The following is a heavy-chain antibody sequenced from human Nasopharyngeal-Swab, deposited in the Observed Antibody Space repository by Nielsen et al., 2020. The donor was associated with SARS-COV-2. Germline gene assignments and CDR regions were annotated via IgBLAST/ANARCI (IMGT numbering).Heavy chain of an antibody. J-gene: IGHJ5*02. V-gene: IGHV1-69*13. D-gene: IGHD3-9*01. CDR2: IIPIFGTA. Sequence: SSVNVSCQASGVTLSSYAISWVRQAPGQGLEWMGGIIPIFGTANYAQKFQGRVTITADESTSTAYMELSSLRSEDTAVYYCSVDRETRFDPWGQGTLVTVSS. CDR3: SVDRETRFDP. CDR1: GVTLSSYA.